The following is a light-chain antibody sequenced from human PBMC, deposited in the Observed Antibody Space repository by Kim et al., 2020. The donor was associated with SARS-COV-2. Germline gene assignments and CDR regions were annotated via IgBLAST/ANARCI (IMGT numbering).Light chain of an antibody. V-gene: IGLV1-47*01. CDR1: ISNIGSNY. CDR2: RNN. CDR3: AAWDDSLSGLV. J-gene: IGLJ2*01. Sequence: GQMFTISCSGSISNIGSNYVYWYQQLPGTAPKLLIYRNNQRPSGVPDRFSGSKSGTSASLAISGLRSEDEADYSCAAWDDSLSGLVFGGGTQLTVL.